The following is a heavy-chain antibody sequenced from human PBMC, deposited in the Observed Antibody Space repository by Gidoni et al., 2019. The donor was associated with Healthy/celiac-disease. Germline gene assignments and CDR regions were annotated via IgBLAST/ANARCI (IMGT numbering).Heavy chain of an antibody. V-gene: IGHV5-51*01. Sequence: EVQLVQSGAEVKKPGESLKLSCKGSGYSFTSYWIGWVRQMPGKGLEWMGIIYPGDSDTRYSPSFQGQATISADKSISTAYLQWSSLKASDTAMYYCARLPYDSSGYDYFDYWGQGTLVTVSS. J-gene: IGHJ4*02. CDR1: GYSFTSYW. CDR2: IYPGDSDT. CDR3: ARLPYDSSGYDYFDY. D-gene: IGHD3-22*01.